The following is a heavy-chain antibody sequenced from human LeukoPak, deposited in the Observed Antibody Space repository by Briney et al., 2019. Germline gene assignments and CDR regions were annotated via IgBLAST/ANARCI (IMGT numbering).Heavy chain of an antibody. CDR3: ARDSHGSWPDDAFDI. J-gene: IGHJ3*02. CDR1: GVSISSYY. V-gene: IGHV4-4*07. CDR2: IYTRGST. Sequence: SETLSLTCTVSGVSISSYYWSWIRQPAGKGLEWIGRIYTRGSTNYNPSVKSRVTMSVDTSKNQFSLKLSSVTAADTAVYYCARDSHGSWPDDAFDIWGQGTMVTVSS. D-gene: IGHD6-13*01.